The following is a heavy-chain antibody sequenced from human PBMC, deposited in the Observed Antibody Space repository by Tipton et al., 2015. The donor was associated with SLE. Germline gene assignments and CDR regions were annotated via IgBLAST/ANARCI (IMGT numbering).Heavy chain of an antibody. J-gene: IGHJ3*02. CDR2: ISYDGRT. CDR1: GASFTTSGYF. V-gene: IGHV4-31*11. CDR3: ARGPNWGLDDAFDI. Sequence: TLSLTCDVYGASFTTSGYFWSWVRQHRGKGLEWIGCISYDGRTKYNPSLKSRLIISLDTSKNQFSLRLSSVTAADTAVYFCARGPNWGLDDAFDIWGQGTMVSVSS. D-gene: IGHD7-27*01.